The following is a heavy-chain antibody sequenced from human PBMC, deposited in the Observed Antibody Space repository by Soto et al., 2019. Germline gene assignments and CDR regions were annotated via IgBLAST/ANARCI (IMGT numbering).Heavy chain of an antibody. D-gene: IGHD2-8*02. CDR3: AKDIPGGIPPP. CDR2: IYGSGTT. J-gene: IGHJ5*02. CDR1: VASLSCYF. V-gene: IGHV4-4*07. Sequence: PSETLSLTCTVSVASLSCYFWILIRQPADKGLEWIGRIYGSGTTIYNPSLRGRVTISLDTSKNQFSLKLTSVTAADTAVYYCAKDIPGGIPPPWGHGTLVTVSS.